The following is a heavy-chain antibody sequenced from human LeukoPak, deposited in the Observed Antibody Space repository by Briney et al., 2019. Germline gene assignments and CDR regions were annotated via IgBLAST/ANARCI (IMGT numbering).Heavy chain of an antibody. Sequence: GASVKVSCKASGYTFTSYYMHWVRQAPGQGLEWMGIINPSGGSTSYAQKFQGRVTMTRDTSTSTVYMELSSLKSEDTAEYYCARESEQDYYGMDVWGQGTTVTVSS. V-gene: IGHV1-46*01. CDR1: GYTFTSYY. J-gene: IGHJ6*02. CDR3: ARESEQDYYGMDV. CDR2: INPSGGST.